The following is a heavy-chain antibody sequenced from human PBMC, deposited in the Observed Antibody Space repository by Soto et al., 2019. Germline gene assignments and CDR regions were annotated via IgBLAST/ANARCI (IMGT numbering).Heavy chain of an antibody. Sequence: SETLSLTCSVSGGSISSYYWSWIRQPPGKGLEWIGYIYYSGSTYYNPSLKSRVTISVDTSKNQFSLKLSSVTAADTAVYYCVSSGSLGYWGQGTLVTVSS. CDR1: GGSISSYY. J-gene: IGHJ4*02. CDR2: IYYSGST. D-gene: IGHD3-10*01. V-gene: IGHV4-59*04. CDR3: VSSGSLGY.